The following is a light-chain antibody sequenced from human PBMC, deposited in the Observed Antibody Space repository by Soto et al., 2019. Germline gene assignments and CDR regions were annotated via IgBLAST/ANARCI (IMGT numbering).Light chain of an antibody. V-gene: IGKV1-5*03. J-gene: IGKJ1*01. CDR3: QHKGT. CDR1: QTISRW. Sequence: DTQMTQSPSTLSASVGDRVTITCRASQTISRWLAWYQQKPGKAPKLLIYEASSLQSGVPSRFSGSGSGTDFTLTISSLQPEDFATYYCQHKGTFGQGTKVDI. CDR2: EAS.